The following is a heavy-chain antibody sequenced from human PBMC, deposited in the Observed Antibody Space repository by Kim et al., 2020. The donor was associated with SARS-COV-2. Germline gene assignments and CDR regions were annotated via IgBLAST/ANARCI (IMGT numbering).Heavy chain of an antibody. D-gene: IGHD7-27*01. CDR3: ARTSGKTGGRHY. V-gene: IGHV3-30*03. J-gene: IGHJ4*02. Sequence: YTDWLKGRFNIYTDNYKNTLYLQLSSLRPEDTALYYCARTSGKTGGRHYWGQGTLVTVSS.